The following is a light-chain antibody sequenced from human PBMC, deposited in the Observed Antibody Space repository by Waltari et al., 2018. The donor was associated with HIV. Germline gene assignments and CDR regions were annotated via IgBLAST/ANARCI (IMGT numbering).Light chain of an antibody. V-gene: IGLV2-11*01. J-gene: IGLJ1*01. Sequence: QSALTQPRSVSGSPGQSLPISCTGTSTDVGGYNSVSWYQHHPGKAPTPMIYDVSKRPSGVPDRFSGSKSGNTASLTISGLQAEDEADYYCCSYAGSYTVYVFGTGTKVTVL. CDR2: DVS. CDR1: STDVGGYNS. CDR3: CSYAGSYTVYV.